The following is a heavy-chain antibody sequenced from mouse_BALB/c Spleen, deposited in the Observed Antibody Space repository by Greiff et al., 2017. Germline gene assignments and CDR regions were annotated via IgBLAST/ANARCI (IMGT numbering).Heavy chain of an antibody. CDR1: GYTFTSYW. D-gene: IGHD2-3*01. Sequence: QVQLKQSGAELAKPGASVKMSCKASGYTFTSYWMHWVKQRPGQGLEWIGYINPSTGYTEYNQKFKDKATLTADKSSSTAYMQLSSLTSEDSAVYYCARFGYCGYWYFDDWGAGTTVTVSS. CDR3: ARFGYCGYWYFDD. J-gene: IGHJ1*01. V-gene: IGHV1-7*01. CDR2: INPSTGYT.